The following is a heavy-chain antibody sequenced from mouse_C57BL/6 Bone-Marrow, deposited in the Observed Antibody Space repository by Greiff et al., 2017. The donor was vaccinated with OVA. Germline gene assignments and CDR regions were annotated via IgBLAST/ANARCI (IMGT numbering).Heavy chain of an antibody. D-gene: IGHD1-1*01. V-gene: IGHV1-15*01. CDR1: GYTFTDYD. CDR3: ARRAVVAEGFDY. Sequence: VQLQQSGAELVRPGASVTLSCKASGYTFTDYDMHWVKQTPVHGLEWIGAIDPETGGTAYNQKFKGKAILTADKSSSTAYMELRSLTSEDSAVYYCARRAVVAEGFDYWGQGTTLTVSS. CDR2: IDPETGGT. J-gene: IGHJ2*01.